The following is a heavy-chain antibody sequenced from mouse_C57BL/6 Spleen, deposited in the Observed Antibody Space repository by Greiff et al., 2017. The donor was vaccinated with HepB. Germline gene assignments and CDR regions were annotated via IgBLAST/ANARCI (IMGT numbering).Heavy chain of an antibody. CDR2: IDSSDSYP. Sequence: QAQLQQPGAELVMPGASVKLSCKASGYTFTSYCMHWVKQWPGQGLEWIGEIDSSDSYPNYNQKCKGKSTLTVNKSSSTAYMQLSSLTSEDAAVYCCARVRTTEASYWYFDVWGTGTTVTVSS. V-gene: IGHV1-69*01. CDR3: ARVRTTEASYWYFDV. D-gene: IGHD1-1*01. J-gene: IGHJ1*03. CDR1: GYTFTSYC.